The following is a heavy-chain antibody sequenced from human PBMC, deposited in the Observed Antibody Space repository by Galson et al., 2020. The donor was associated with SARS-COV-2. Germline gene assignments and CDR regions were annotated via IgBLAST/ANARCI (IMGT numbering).Heavy chain of an antibody. CDR3: AKEEHSSGYYYIFDY. V-gene: IGHV3-23*01. Sequence: GGSLRLSCAASGFPFSSYAMNWVRQAPGKGLEWVSSMSASGVRTSYANSLKGRFTISRDNSKNTLYLQMNSLRAEDTAVYYCAKEEHSSGYYYIFDYWGQGTLVTVSS. CDR2: MSASGVRT. CDR1: GFPFSSYA. D-gene: IGHD3-22*01. J-gene: IGHJ4*02.